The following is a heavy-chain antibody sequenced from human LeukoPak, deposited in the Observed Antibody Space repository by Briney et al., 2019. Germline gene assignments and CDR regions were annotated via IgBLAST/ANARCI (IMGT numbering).Heavy chain of an antibody. CDR2: TSPKSGDR. CDR3: ARYNYGTLDY. Sequence: ASVKVSCKISGYTFTDYFIHWVRQAPGQGLEWMGWTSPKSGDRKCTQRFQGRVTMTRDTSISTVYMELDRLTFDDTAVYFCARYNYGTLDYWGQGSLVTVSS. J-gene: IGHJ4*02. D-gene: IGHD4-17*01. CDR1: GYTFTDYF. V-gene: IGHV1-2*02.